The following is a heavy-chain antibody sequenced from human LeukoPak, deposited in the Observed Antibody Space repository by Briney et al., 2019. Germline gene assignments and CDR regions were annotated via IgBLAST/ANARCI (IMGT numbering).Heavy chain of an antibody. Sequence: GGSPRLSCTASGFTFGDYAMSWVRQAPGKGLEWVGLIRSNTYGGTTYYAASVEGRFTISRDDSKSIAYLQMNSLKTEDTAVYYCTSRDRDYWGQGTLVTVSS. D-gene: IGHD3-22*01. V-gene: IGHV3-49*04. CDR1: GFTFGDYA. CDR3: TSRDRDY. J-gene: IGHJ4*02. CDR2: IRSNTYGGTT.